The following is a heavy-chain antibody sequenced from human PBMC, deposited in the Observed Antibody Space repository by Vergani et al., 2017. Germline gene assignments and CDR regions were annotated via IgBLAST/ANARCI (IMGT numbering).Heavy chain of an antibody. CDR1: GFTFSSYS. CDR3: AREGWLPTYYDFDY. Sequence: EVQLVESGGGLVQPGGSLRLSCAASGFTFSSYSMNWVRQAPGKGLEWVSYISSSSSTIYYADSVKGRFTISRENAKNSLYLQMNSLRAEDTAVYYCAREGWLPTYYDFDYWGQGTLVTVSS. CDR2: ISSSSSTI. D-gene: IGHD3-3*01. J-gene: IGHJ4*02. V-gene: IGHV3-48*01.